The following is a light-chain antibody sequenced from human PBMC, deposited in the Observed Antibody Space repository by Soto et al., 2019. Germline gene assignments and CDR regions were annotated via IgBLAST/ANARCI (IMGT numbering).Light chain of an antibody. CDR1: SSDIGAYNF. CDR3: SSYAGSNSLV. CDR2: EVS. V-gene: IGLV2-8*01. Sequence: SVLAKPPSSSVAPGQSVTLSCPGTSSDIGAYNFVSWYQQHPGKAPKLMIYEVSKRPSGVPDRFSGSKSGDTASLTVSGLQAEDEADYFCSSYAGSNSLVFGSGTKVTV. J-gene: IGLJ1*01.